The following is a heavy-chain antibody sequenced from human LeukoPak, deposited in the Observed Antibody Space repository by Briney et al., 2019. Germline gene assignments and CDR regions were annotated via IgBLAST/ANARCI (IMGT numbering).Heavy chain of an antibody. V-gene: IGHV3-48*01. CDR3: ARDLAEYDFWSGYWWGRVRGRSEETYYYYYVDV. J-gene: IGHJ6*03. CDR1: GFTFSSYS. CDR2: ISSSSSTI. Sequence: GGSLRLPCAASGFTFSSYSMNWVRQAPGKGLEWVSYISSSSSTIYYADSVKGRFTISRDNAKNSLYLQMNSLRAEDTAVYYCARDLAEYDFWSGYWWGRVRGRSEETYYYYYVDVWGKGTTVTVSS. D-gene: IGHD3-3*01.